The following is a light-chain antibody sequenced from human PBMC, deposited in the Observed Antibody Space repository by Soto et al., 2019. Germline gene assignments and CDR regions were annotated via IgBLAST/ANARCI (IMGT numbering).Light chain of an antibody. CDR1: PSFNSIY. CDR2: GAS. CDR3: QQYGSSPTWT. J-gene: IGKJ1*01. Sequence: VLTLSPGTLSLSPAERATLSCWASPSFNSIYLAWYQQKPGQAPRLLMYGASSRATGIPDRFSGSGSGTDFTLTISRLEPEDFAVYYCQQYGSSPTWTFGQGTKVDIK. V-gene: IGKV3-20*01.